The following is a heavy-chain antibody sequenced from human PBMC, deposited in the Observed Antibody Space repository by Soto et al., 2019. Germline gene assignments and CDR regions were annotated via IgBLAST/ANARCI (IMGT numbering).Heavy chain of an antibody. J-gene: IGHJ4*02. V-gene: IGHV1-3*01. CDR1: GYSFTKYA. D-gene: IGHD6-19*01. Sequence: ASVKVSCKASGYSFTKYAMHWVRQAPGQSLEWMGYINAGNGYTQYSQKFLGRVTITRDTSASSTYMELSSLRSEDTAVYYCARLIAVANTGNFFDYWRQGTVVTVSS. CDR2: INAGNGYT. CDR3: ARLIAVANTGNFFDY.